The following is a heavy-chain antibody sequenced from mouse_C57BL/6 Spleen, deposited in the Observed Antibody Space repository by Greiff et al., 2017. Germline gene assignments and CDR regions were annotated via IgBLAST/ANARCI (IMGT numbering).Heavy chain of an antibody. CDR2: INPSSGYT. D-gene: IGHD2-5*01. J-gene: IGHJ4*01. V-gene: IGHV1-7*01. Sequence: QVQLQQSGAELAKPGASVKLSCKASGYTFTSYWMHWVKQRPGQGLEWIGYINPSSGYTKYNQKFKDKATLTADKSSSTAYMQLSSLTYEDSAVYYCARDYSNYFYAMDYWGQGTSVTVSS. CDR1: GYTFTSYW. CDR3: ARDYSNYFYAMDY.